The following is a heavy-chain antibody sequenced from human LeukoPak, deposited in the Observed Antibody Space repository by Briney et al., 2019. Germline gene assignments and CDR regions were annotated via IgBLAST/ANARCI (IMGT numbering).Heavy chain of an antibody. CDR3: ARASSTQIQLWYFDY. CDR2: ISGYSDSS. D-gene: IGHD5-18*01. V-gene: IGHV1-18*01. CDR1: GYTFVNHG. J-gene: IGHJ4*02. Sequence: ALVKVSCKASGYTFVNHGIGWVRQAPGQGLEWLGWISGYSDSSHYGQSVQGRVTMITDAATSTAYLELRSLRSDDTAVYYCARASSTQIQLWYFDYWGQGTLVTVSS.